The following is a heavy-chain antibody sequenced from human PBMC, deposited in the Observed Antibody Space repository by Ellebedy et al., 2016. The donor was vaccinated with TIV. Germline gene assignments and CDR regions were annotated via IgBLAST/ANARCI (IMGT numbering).Heavy chain of an antibody. Sequence: GGSLRLSCAASGLTLSSYYVHWVRQAPGKGLVWVSRINSDGTSTSYADSGKGRFTITRDNAKDKVYLQMNSLRAEDTAVYYCTRRNGDYWGQGTLVTVSS. CDR2: INSDGTST. V-gene: IGHV3-74*01. CDR1: GLTLSSYY. J-gene: IGHJ4*02. CDR3: TRRNGDY.